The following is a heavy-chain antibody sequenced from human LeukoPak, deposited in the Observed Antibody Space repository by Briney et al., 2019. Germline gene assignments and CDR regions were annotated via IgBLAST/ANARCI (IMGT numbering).Heavy chain of an antibody. D-gene: IGHD1-26*01. V-gene: IGHV5-51*01. CDR1: GYSFTSYW. J-gene: IGHJ4*02. CDR2: IYPGDSGT. Sequence: GESLKISCKGSGYSFTSYWIGWVRQMPGKGLEWMGIIYPGDSGTRYSPSFQCQVTISADKSISTAYLQWSSLKASDTAIYYCARRASSGSYVNAFDYWGQGTLVTVSS. CDR3: ARRASSGSYVNAFDY.